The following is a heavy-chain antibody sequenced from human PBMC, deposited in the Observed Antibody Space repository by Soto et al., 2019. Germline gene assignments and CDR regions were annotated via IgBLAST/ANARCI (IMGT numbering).Heavy chain of an antibody. Sequence: GESVKISCKGSGYSFTIYWIGWVRQMPWKGLEWMGIIYPGDSDTRYSPSFQGRFTISRDNSRTTLYLQMNSLRAEDTAVYFCAKRRNVLRFLEWSSGMEVWGHGTTVTVSS. J-gene: IGHJ6*02. D-gene: IGHD3-3*01. CDR3: AKRRNVLRFLEWSSGMEV. CDR2: IYPGDSDT. V-gene: IGHV5-51*01. CDR1: GYSFTIYW.